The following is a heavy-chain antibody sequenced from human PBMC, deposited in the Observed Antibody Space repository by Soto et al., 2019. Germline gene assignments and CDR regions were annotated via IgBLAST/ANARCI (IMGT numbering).Heavy chain of an antibody. V-gene: IGHV3-30*18. Sequence: LRLSCAASGFTFSSYGMHWVRQAPGKGLEWVAVISYDGSNKYYADSVKGRFTISRDNSKNTLYLQMNSLRAEDTAVYYCAKRRLSSGWYLDYWGQGTLVTVSS. CDR3: AKRRLSSGWYLDY. J-gene: IGHJ4*02. CDR1: GFTFSSYG. CDR2: ISYDGSNK. D-gene: IGHD6-19*01.